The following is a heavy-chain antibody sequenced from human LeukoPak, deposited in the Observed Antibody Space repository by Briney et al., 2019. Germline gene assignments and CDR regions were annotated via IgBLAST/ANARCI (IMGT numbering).Heavy chain of an antibody. CDR2: ISSSSSYI. D-gene: IGHD3-9*01. CDR1: GFTFSSYS. Sequence: PGGSLRLSCAASGFTFSSYSMNWVRQAPGKGLEWVSSISSSSSYIYYADSVKGRFTISRDNAKNSLYLQMNSLRAEDMAVYYCAREPKYYDILTGWYYFDYWGQGTLVTVSS. CDR3: AREPKYYDILTGWYYFDY. J-gene: IGHJ4*02. V-gene: IGHV3-21*01.